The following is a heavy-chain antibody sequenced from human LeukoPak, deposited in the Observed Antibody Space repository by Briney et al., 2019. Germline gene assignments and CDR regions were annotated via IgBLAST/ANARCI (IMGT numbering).Heavy chain of an antibody. CDR3: ARSAVPAAIVNWFDP. J-gene: IGHJ5*02. D-gene: IGHD2-2*01. V-gene: IGHV4-4*07. CDR2: IYTSGST. CDR1: GGSISSYY. Sequence: SETLSLTCTVFGGSISSYYWSWIRQPAGKGLEWIGRIYTSGSTNYNPSLKSRVTMSVDTSKNQFSLKLSSVTAADTAVYYCARSAVPAAIVNWFDPWGQGTLVTVSS.